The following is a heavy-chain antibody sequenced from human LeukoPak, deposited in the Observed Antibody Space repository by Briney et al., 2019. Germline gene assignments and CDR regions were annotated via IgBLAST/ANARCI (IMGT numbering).Heavy chain of an antibody. CDR3: ARDVSSFTRAFDI. Sequence: GGSLRLSCAASGFTLNTYEMTWVRQAPGKGLEWVSFITSSGGLTFYADSVKGRFTISRDTAKNSLYLQMNNLRGEDTALYYCARDVSSFTRAFDIWGQGTMVTVSS. CDR1: GFTLNTYE. CDR2: ITSSGGLT. D-gene: IGHD2-15*01. J-gene: IGHJ3*02. V-gene: IGHV3-48*03.